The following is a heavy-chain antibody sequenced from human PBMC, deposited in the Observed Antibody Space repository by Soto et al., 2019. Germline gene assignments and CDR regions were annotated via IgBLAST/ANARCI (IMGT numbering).Heavy chain of an antibody. V-gene: IGHV3-33*01. D-gene: IGHD3-10*01. CDR3: ARAGVENWLDP. CDR1: GFIFNKYG. CDR2: IWYDGSND. J-gene: IGHJ5*02. Sequence: ESGGGVVKPGRSLRLSCEGSGFIFNKYGMHWVRQAPGKGLEWVAIIWYDGSNDFYADSVKGRFTISKDNSKNKVYLEMDSLRVEDTAIYYCARAGVENWLDPWGQGSLVTVSS.